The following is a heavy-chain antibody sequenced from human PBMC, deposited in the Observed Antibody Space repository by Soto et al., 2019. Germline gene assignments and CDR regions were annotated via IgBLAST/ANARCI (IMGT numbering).Heavy chain of an antibody. V-gene: IGHV3-48*02. CDR3: ARVPPRALDY. Sequence: EVQLVDSGGGLVQPGGSLRLSCAASGFTFSSYTMNWVRQAPGKGLEWISYISSSSRTIYYADSVKGRFTISRDNAQNSLYLQMTSLRDEDTAVYYCARVPPRALDYWGQGTLVTVSS. CDR2: ISSSSRTI. J-gene: IGHJ4*02. CDR1: GFTFSSYT.